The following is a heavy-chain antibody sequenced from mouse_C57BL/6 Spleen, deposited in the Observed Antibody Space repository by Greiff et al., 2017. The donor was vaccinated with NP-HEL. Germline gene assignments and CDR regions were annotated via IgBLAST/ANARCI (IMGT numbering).Heavy chain of an antibody. CDR3: ARELDDYDEAWFAY. D-gene: IGHD2-4*01. V-gene: IGHV1-26*01. CDR1: GYTFTDYY. Sequence: VQLQQSGPELVKPGASVKISCKASGYTFTDYYMNWVKQSHGKSLEWIGDINPNNGGTSYNQKFKGKATLTVDKSSSTAYMELRSLTSEDSAVYYCARELDDYDEAWFAYWGQGTLVTVSA. J-gene: IGHJ3*01. CDR2: INPNNGGT.